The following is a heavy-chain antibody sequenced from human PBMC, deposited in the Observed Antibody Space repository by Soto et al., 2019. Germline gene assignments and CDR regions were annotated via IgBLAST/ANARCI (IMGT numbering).Heavy chain of an antibody. CDR3: AKARGVVVAAQAAFY. CDR2: ISGSGGST. D-gene: IGHD2-15*01. J-gene: IGHJ4*02. Sequence: GGSLRLSCAASGFTFSSYAMSWVRQAPGKGLEWVSAISGSGGSTYYADSVKGRFTISRDNSKNTLYLQMNSLRAEDTAVYYCAKARGVVVAAQAAFYWGQGTLVTVSS. CDR1: GFTFSSYA. V-gene: IGHV3-23*01.